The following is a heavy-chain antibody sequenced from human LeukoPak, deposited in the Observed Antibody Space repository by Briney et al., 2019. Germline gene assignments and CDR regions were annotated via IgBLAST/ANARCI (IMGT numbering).Heavy chain of an antibody. Sequence: GGSQRLSCAASGFTFRNYGMHWVRQGPGKGLEWVAVIWYDGSNKYYADSVKGRFTISRDNSKNTLYLQINSLRAEDTAVYYCATARDSNSNRGLYMDVWGKGTTVTVSS. CDR1: GFTFRNYG. V-gene: IGHV3-33*01. D-gene: IGHD4-11*01. CDR3: ATARDSNSNRGLYMDV. J-gene: IGHJ6*03. CDR2: IWYDGSNK.